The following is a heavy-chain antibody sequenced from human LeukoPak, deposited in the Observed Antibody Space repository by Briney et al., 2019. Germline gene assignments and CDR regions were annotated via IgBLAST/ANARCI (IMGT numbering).Heavy chain of an antibody. D-gene: IGHD5-12*01. CDR2: IFQSGDA. J-gene: IGHJ4*02. V-gene: IGHV4-59*08. Sequence: SETLSLTCTVPGGSISSYYWSWIRQPPGKGLEWIAYIFQSGDARYNPSLKSRVTIALDTSKNQFSLTLSSVTAADTAVYYCARHFLRGGFDSWGQGVLVPVSS. CDR3: ARHFLRGGFDS. CDR1: GGSISSYY.